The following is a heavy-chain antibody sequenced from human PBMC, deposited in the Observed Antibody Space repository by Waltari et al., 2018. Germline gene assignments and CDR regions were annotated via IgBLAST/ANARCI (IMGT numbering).Heavy chain of an antibody. CDR3: ASSPRPSIPPPFDF. CDR2: IIPMLSTT. V-gene: IGHV1-69*06. Sequence: QVQLVQSGAEVKKPGSSVKVSCTASGGPFTYYSISWVRQAPGHGPEWMGGIIPMLSTTNYAQKNQDRVTITADKSADTAYLEMSSLRSEDTAMYFCASSPRPSIPPPFDFWGQGIPVTVSS. J-gene: IGHJ4*02. D-gene: IGHD2-21*01. CDR1: GGPFTYYS.